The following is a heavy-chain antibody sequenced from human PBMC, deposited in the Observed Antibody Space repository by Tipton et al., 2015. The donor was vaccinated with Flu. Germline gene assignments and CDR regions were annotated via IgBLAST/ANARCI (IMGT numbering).Heavy chain of an antibody. CDR1: GFTVSSNY. V-gene: IGHV3-66*04. J-gene: IGHJ4*02. Sequence: SLRLSCAASGFTVSSNYMSWVRQAPGKGLEWVSVIYSGGSTYYADSVKGRFTISRDNAKNSLYLQMNSLRAEDTAVYYCARHYDYYDSSGYFDYWGQGTLVTVSS. CDR3: ARHYDYYDSSGYFDY. D-gene: IGHD3-22*01. CDR2: IYSGGST.